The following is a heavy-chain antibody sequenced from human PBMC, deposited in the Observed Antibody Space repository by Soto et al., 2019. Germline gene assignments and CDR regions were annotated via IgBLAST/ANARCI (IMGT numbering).Heavy chain of an antibody. Sequence: RLSCAASGFTFSNARMSWVRQAPGKGLEWVGRIKSKTDGGTTDYAAPVKGRFTISRDDSKNTLYLQMNSLKTEDTAVYYCTTGGYSYGSYGYWGQGTLVTVSS. CDR1: GFTFSNAR. D-gene: IGHD5-18*01. CDR3: TTGGYSYGSYGY. J-gene: IGHJ4*02. V-gene: IGHV3-15*01. CDR2: IKSKTDGGTT.